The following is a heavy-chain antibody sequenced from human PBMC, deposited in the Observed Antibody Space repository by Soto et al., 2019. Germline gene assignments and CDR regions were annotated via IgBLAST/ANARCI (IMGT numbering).Heavy chain of an antibody. CDR3: AREGSYYDILTGPTFDY. CDR1: GGSVSSGSYY. Sequence: SETLSLTCTVSGGSVSSGSYYWSWIRQPPGKGLEWIGYIYYSGSTNYNPSLKSRVTISVDTSKNQFSLKLSSVTAADTAVYFCAREGSYYDILTGPTFDYWGQGTLVTVSS. CDR2: IYYSGST. J-gene: IGHJ4*02. D-gene: IGHD3-9*01. V-gene: IGHV4-61*01.